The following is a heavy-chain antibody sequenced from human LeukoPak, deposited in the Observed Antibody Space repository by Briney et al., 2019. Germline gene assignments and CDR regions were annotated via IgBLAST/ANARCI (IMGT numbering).Heavy chain of an antibody. D-gene: IGHD6-13*01. J-gene: IGHJ5*02. V-gene: IGHV1-8*01. Sequence: ASVKVSCKASGYTFTSYDIHWVRQATGQGLEWMGWMNPNSGNTGYAQKFQGRVTMTRNTSISTAYMELSSLRSEDTAVYYCAVSSSWERTWFDPWGQGTLVTVSS. CDR3: AVSSSWERTWFDP. CDR1: GYTFTSYD. CDR2: MNPNSGNT.